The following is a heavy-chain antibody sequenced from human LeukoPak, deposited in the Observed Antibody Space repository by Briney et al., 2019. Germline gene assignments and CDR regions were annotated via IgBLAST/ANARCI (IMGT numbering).Heavy chain of an antibody. CDR3: TTLMVRGVPAY. J-gene: IGHJ4*02. V-gene: IGHV3-15*01. CDR1: GFTFSNAW. D-gene: IGHD3-10*01. Sequence: GGALRLSCEAPGFTFSNAWMSTVRQAPGKGLEKVGRIQSKTDGGTTDYAAAVKGRFTVSRDDSTNTLYLQMNSLKTEDTAVYYCTTLMVRGVPAYWGQGTLVTVSS. CDR2: IQSKTDGGTT.